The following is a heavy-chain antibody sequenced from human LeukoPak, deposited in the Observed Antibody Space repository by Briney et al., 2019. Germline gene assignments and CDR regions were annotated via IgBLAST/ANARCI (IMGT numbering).Heavy chain of an antibody. V-gene: IGHV3-30*02. CDR1: GFTFSSYG. Sequence: PGGSLRLSCAASGFTFSSYGMHWVRQAPGKGLEWVAFIRYDGSNKYYADSVKGRFTISRDNSKNTLYLQMNSLRAEDTAVYYCAKDRHGDYVAYWGQGTLVTVSS. CDR3: AKDRHGDYVAY. CDR2: IRYDGSNK. D-gene: IGHD4-17*01. J-gene: IGHJ4*02.